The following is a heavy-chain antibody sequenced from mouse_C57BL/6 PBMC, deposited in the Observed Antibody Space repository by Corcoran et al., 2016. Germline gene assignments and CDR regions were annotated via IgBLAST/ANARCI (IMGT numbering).Heavy chain of an antibody. CDR2: INTYSGVP. D-gene: IGHD2-4*01. V-gene: IGHV9-3*01. Sequence: QIQLVQSGPELKKPGETVKISCKASGYTFTTYGMSWVKQAPGKGLKWMGWINTYSGVPTYADDFKGRFAFSLETSASTAYLQINNLKNEDTATYFCARGGDYDFDVWGTGTTVTVSS. J-gene: IGHJ1*03. CDR1: GYTFTTYG. CDR3: ARGGDYDFDV.